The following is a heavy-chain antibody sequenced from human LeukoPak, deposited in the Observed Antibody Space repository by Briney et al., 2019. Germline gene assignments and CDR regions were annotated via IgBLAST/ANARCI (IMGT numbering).Heavy chain of an antibody. CDR3: ARGPGGRYCSSTSCSNPLDY. J-gene: IGHJ4*02. D-gene: IGHD2-2*01. CDR1: GGSISSYY. V-gene: IGHV4-59*12. CDR2: IYYSGST. Sequence: PSETLSLTCTVSGGSISSYYWSWIRQPPGKGLEWIGYIYYSGSTYYNPSLKSRVTISVDTSKNQFSLKLSSVTAADTAVYYCARGPGGRYCSSTSCSNPLDYWGQGTLVTVSS.